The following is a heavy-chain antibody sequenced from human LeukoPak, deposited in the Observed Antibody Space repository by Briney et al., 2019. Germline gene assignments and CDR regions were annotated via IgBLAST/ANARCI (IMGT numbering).Heavy chain of an antibody. Sequence: GGSLRLSCAASGFTFSDYYMSWIRQAPGKGLEWVSCISGSSSYTNYADSVKGRFTISRDNAKNSLYLQMNSLRAEDTAVYYCTPETYYRLDYWGQGTLVTVSS. CDR1: GFTFSDYY. V-gene: IGHV3-11*06. J-gene: IGHJ4*02. CDR2: ISGSSSYT. CDR3: TPETYYRLDY. D-gene: IGHD2-21*01.